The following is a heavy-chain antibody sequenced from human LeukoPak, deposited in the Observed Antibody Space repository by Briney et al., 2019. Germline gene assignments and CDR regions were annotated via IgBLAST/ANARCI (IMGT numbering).Heavy chain of an antibody. CDR1: GFTFSSYA. CDR2: ISGSGGST. CDR3: AKANWVSNADAVW. D-gene: IGHD1-1*01. Sequence: ARGSLRLSCAASGFTFSSYAMSWVRQAPGKGLEWVSAISGSGGSTYYADSVKGRFTLSRDDSRNTVYLQLNNLRVEDTAIYYCAKANWVSNADAVWWGQGTQVTVSS. V-gene: IGHV3-23*01. J-gene: IGHJ4*02.